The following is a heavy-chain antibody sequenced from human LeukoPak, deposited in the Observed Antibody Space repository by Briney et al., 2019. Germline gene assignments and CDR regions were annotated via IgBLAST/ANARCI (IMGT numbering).Heavy chain of an antibody. Sequence: SETLPLTCTVSSGSISSNNYYWGWIRQPPGKGLEWIGSIYYTGSTFYNPSLKSRVTMSLDALKNQFTLKVTSVTATDTAVYYCARLVSYDVLTENFYKYYMDVWGKGTTVTVSS. D-gene: IGHD3-9*01. CDR3: ARLVSYDVLTENFYKYYMDV. J-gene: IGHJ6*03. CDR1: SGSISSNNYY. CDR2: IYYTGST. V-gene: IGHV4-39*01.